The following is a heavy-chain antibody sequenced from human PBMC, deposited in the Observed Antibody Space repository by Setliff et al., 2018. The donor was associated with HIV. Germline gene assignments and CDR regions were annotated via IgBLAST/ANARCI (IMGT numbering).Heavy chain of an antibody. CDR2: ISHSGTYT. Sequence: SLRLSCAGSGFSFGDHYVAWIRQSPGKGLEWISYISHSGTYTNYADSVKSRFTISRDNSKNVVYLHMNSLTAEDAAIYYCARRTLGFDAAGALDYWGQGTLVTVSS. CDR3: ARRTLGFDAAGALDY. D-gene: IGHD2-15*01. CDR1: GFSFGDHY. V-gene: IGHV3-11*03. J-gene: IGHJ4*02.